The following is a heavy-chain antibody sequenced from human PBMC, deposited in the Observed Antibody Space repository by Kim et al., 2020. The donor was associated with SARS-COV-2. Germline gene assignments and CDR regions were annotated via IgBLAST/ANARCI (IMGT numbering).Heavy chain of an antibody. J-gene: IGHJ4*02. CDR1: GFTFSNAW. CDR3: TTARYDYSDSNDF. Sequence: GGSLRLSCVASGFTFSNAWMSWVRQAPGKGLEWVGRIKSKTDGGTTDYAAPVKGRFTISRDDTKNTLHLQMNSLKTADTAVYYCTTARYDYSDSNDFWGQGTLVTVSS. D-gene: IGHD4-17*01. CDR2: IKSKTDGGTT. V-gene: IGHV3-15*01.